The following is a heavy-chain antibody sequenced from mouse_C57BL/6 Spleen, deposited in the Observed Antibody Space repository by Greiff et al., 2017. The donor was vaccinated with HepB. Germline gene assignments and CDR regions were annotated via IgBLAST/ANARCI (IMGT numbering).Heavy chain of an antibody. CDR1: GYAFSSSW. CDR3: ARDYYGSTYWYFDV. D-gene: IGHD1-1*01. Sequence: QVQLQQSGPELVKPGASVKISCKASGYAFSSSWMNWVKQRPGKGLEWIGRIYPGDGDTNYNGKFKGTATLTADKSSSTAYMQLSSLTSEDSAVYFCARDYYGSTYWYFDVWGTGTTVTVSS. V-gene: IGHV1-82*01. J-gene: IGHJ1*03. CDR2: IYPGDGDT.